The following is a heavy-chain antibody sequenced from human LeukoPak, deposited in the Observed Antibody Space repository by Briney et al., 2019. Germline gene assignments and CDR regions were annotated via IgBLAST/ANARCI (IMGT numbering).Heavy chain of an antibody. V-gene: IGHV3-30*02. D-gene: IGHD2-8*02. CDR2: IRYDGSNE. CDR3: AKDTGTSLDY. J-gene: IGHJ4*02. CDR1: GFTFSSHG. Sequence: QSGGSLRLSCAASGFTFSSHGMHWVRQAPGKGLEWVAMIRYDGSNEYYADSVKGRFTISRDNSKNTVHLQMSGLRAEDTATFYCAKDTGTSLDYWGQGTLVTVSS.